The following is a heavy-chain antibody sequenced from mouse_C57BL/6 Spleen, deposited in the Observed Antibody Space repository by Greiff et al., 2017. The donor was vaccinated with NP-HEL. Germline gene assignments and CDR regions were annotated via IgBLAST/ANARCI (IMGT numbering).Heavy chain of an antibody. CDR2: IDPENGDT. V-gene: IGHV14-4*01. CDR3: TKTTVVEDWYFDV. J-gene: IGHJ1*03. D-gene: IGHD1-1*01. CDR1: GFNIKDDY. Sequence: EVQLQQSGAELVRPGASVKLSCTASGFNIKDDYMHWVKQRPEQGLEWIGWIDPENGDTEYASKFQGKATITADTSSNTAYLQLCSLTSEDTAVYYCTKTTVVEDWYFDVWGTGTTVTVSS.